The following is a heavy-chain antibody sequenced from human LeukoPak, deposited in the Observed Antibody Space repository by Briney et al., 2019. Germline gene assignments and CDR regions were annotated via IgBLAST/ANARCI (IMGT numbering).Heavy chain of an antibody. CDR2: IYYSGST. D-gene: IGHD1-7*01. V-gene: IGHV4-59*01. CDR1: GGSISGYY. CDR3: ARDNWNYGSSMDV. Sequence: PSETLSLTCTVSGGSISGYYWSWIRQPPGKGLEWIGYIYYSGSTNYNPSLKSRATISVDTSKNQFSLKLSSVTAADTAVYYCARDNWNYGSSMDVWGQGTTVTVSS. J-gene: IGHJ6*02.